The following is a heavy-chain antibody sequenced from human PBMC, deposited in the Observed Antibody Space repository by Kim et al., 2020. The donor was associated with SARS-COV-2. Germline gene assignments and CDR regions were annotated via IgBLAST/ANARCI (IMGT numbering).Heavy chain of an antibody. Sequence: RFTISRDNSTNTLYLQMNSLGAEDTAVYYCARDKRITMVRGVDYYYGMDVWGQGTTVTVSS. J-gene: IGHJ6*02. V-gene: IGHV3-30*01. D-gene: IGHD3-10*01. CDR3: ARDKRITMVRGVDYYYGMDV.